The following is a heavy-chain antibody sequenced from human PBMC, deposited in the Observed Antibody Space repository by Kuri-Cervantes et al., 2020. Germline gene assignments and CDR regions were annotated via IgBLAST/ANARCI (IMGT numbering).Heavy chain of an antibody. V-gene: IGHV4-61*08. D-gene: IGHD3-9*01. CDR1: GGSISSGGYY. Sequence: GSLRLSCTVSGGSISSGGYYWSWIRQPPGKGLEWIGYIYYSGSTNYNPSLKSRVTISVDTSKNQFSLKLTSVTAADTAMYYCARDRGVLRYFDWLPDAFDIWGQGTMVTVSS. CDR2: IYYSGST. CDR3: ARDRGVLRYFDWLPDAFDI. J-gene: IGHJ3*02.